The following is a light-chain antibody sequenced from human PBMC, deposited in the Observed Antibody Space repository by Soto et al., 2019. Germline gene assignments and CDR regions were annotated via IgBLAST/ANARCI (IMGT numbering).Light chain of an antibody. CDR3: QLWGSSSDHYV. Sequence: SYELTQPPSVSVAPGKTARITCGGNNIGSKSVHWYQQKPGQAPVLVIYYDSDRPSGIPERFSGSNSGNTATLTISRVEAGDEADYCCQLWGSSSDHYVFGTGTKVTVL. CDR1: NIGSKS. V-gene: IGLV3-21*04. J-gene: IGLJ1*01. CDR2: YDS.